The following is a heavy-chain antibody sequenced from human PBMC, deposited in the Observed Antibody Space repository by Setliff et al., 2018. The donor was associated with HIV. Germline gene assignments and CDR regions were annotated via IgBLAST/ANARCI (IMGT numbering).Heavy chain of an antibody. CDR1: GVSTSSSSYY. D-gene: IGHD2-15*01. CDR2: IYYSGST. V-gene: IGHV4-39*02. CDR3: ARDPYCSGDGCFRYYKH. J-gene: IGHJ1*01. Sequence: PSETLSLTCIVSGVSTSSSSYYWGWIRQPPGKGLEWIGYIYYSGSTYYNPSLKSRVTISVDTSKNHFSLRLSHVTAADTAVYFCARDPYCSGDGCFRYYKHWGRGTLVTVSS.